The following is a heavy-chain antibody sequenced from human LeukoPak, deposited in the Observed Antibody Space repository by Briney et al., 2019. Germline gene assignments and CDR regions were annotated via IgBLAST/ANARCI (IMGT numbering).Heavy chain of an antibody. D-gene: IGHD3-10*01. Sequence: GGSLRLSCAASGFTFSNFAMHWVRQAPGKGLEWVAVISYDGSNKYYADSVKGRFTISRDNSRNTLYLQTNSLRAEDMAVYYCARDSSYGSGTYYNFDYWGQGTLVTVSS. CDR2: ISYDGSNK. CDR1: GFTFSNFA. CDR3: ARDSSYGSGTYYNFDY. V-gene: IGHV3-30*04. J-gene: IGHJ4*02.